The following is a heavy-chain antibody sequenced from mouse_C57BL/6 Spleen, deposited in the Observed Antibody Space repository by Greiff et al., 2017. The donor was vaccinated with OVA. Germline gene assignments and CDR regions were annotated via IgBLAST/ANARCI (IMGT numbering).Heavy chain of an antibody. CDR1: GYTFTREW. Sequence: QVQLQQPGAELVKPGASVKMSCKASGYTFTREWKKWMKQTPGQGLVRIGHIYPGSGSTNYNEKFKSKATLTVDTSSSTAYMQLSSLTSEDSAVYYCARYLGEAWFAYWGQGTLVTVSA. CDR3: ARYLGEAWFAY. J-gene: IGHJ3*01. V-gene: IGHV1-55*01. D-gene: IGHD4-1*01. CDR2: IYPGSGST.